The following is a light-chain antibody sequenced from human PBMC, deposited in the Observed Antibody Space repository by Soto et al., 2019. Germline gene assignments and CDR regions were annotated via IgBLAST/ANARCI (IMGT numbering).Light chain of an antibody. J-gene: IGKJ4*01. CDR2: AAS. CDR3: QQTRDFPLT. V-gene: IGKV1-12*01. CDR1: QDISRL. Sequence: DIHITQSPSSVSSSLGDTVTLTCLSSQDISRLLAWYQQKPGKAPRLLIYAASSLQNGVPPRFSGTYSGTEFTLTISSLQPGDSATYFCQQTRDFPLTFGGGTKVDIK.